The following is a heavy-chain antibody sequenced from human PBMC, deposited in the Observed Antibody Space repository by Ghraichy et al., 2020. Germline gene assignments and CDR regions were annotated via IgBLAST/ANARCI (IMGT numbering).Heavy chain of an antibody. Sequence: SETLSLTCTVSGGSISSYFWSWIRQPPGKGLEWLGYIYYSGSTNYNPSLESRVTMSVDTSKNQFSLKLSSVTAADTAVYYCARGGPGRQWLLRSFDYWGQGIPVTVSS. D-gene: IGHD3-22*01. CDR3: ARGGPGRQWLLRSFDY. J-gene: IGHJ4*02. CDR2: IYYSGST. CDR1: GGSISSYF. V-gene: IGHV4-59*01.